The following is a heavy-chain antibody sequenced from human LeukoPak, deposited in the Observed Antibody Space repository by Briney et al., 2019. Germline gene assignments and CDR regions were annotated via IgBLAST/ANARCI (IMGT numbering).Heavy chain of an antibody. CDR1: GFTFSDYN. D-gene: IGHD3-3*01. Sequence: PGGSLRLSCAASGFTFSDYNMNWVRQSPEKGLEWVSSITSGTTYIYYADSVRGRFTLSRDNAKNSLYLQMNSLRAEDTAVYYCARDPAYYDFWSGPTRGYYFDYWGQGTLVTVSS. V-gene: IGHV3-21*01. J-gene: IGHJ4*02. CDR2: ITSGTTYI. CDR3: ARDPAYYDFWSGPTRGYYFDY.